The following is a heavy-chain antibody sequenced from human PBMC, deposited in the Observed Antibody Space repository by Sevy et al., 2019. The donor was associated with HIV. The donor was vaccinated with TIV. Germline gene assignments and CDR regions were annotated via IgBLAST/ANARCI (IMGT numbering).Heavy chain of an antibody. CDR3: ARLYVYYYDDDGYYTTGNAFDI. V-gene: IGHV3-53*01. Sequence: GGSLRLSCAASGFSVSDTYMSWVRQAPGKGLEWVSVIYSGDKTYHADSVKGRFTISRDSSKNTIYLQLNSLRTEDTAVYYCARLYVYYYDDDGYYTTGNAFDIWGQGTMVTVSS. CDR1: GFSVSDTY. D-gene: IGHD3-22*01. CDR2: IYSGDKT. J-gene: IGHJ3*02.